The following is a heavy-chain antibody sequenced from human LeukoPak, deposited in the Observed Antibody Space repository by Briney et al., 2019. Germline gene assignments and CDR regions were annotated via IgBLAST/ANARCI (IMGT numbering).Heavy chain of an antibody. V-gene: IGHV3-23*01. J-gene: IGHJ6*03. CDR1: GFTVSRNY. Sequence: GGSLRLTCAVSGFTVSRNYMSWVRQAPGKGLEWVSAISGSGGSTYYADSVKGRFTISRDNSKNTLYLQMNSLRAEDTAVYYCAKDQGGGYSKYYYYYMDVWGKGTTVTVSS. D-gene: IGHD5-24*01. CDR3: AKDQGGGYSKYYYYYMDV. CDR2: ISGSGGST.